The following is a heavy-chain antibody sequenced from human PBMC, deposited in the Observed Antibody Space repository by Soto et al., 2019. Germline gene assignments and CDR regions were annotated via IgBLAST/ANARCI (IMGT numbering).Heavy chain of an antibody. D-gene: IGHD3-16*01. CDR3: ARDLGGPDY. CDR2: LSSDGFGA. CDR1: GFSLSPYW. Sequence: PXGSLRLACSASGFSLSPYWRHWVRQVPGKGLEWVARLSSDGFGAAYADSVKGRFFISRDIARNTLSLQMNSLRADDTAVYYCARDLGGPDYWGRGTSVTVSS. J-gene: IGHJ4*02. V-gene: IGHV3-74*03.